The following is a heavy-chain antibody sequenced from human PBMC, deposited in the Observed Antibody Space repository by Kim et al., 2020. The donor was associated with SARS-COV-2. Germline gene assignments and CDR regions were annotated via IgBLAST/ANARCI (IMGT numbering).Heavy chain of an antibody. CDR3: ARADSWNSRATFDY. D-gene: IGHD1-1*01. CDR2: INAGNGTT. J-gene: IGHJ4*02. V-gene: IGHV1-3*01. CDR1: GYIFTTYS. Sequence: ASVKVSCKTSGYIFTTYSIYWVRQAPGQRLEWMGWINAGNGTTIYSQNFQARVIITMDTFGTTAYMELRSLRPEDTSLYYCARADSWNSRATFDYWGQGT.